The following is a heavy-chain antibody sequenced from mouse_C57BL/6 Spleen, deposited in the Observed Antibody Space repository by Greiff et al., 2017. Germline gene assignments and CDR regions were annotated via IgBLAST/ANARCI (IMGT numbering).Heavy chain of an antibody. CDR2: IYPGSGNT. CDR3: ARSEDYDWAWFAY. Sequence: QVQLQQSGPELVKPGASVKISCKASGYSFTSYYIHWVKQRPGQGLEWIGWIYPGSGNTKYNEKFKGKATLTADTSSSTAYMQLSSLTSEDSAVYYCARSEDYDWAWFAYWGQGTLVTVSA. J-gene: IGHJ3*01. D-gene: IGHD2-4*01. CDR1: GYSFTSYY. V-gene: IGHV1-66*01.